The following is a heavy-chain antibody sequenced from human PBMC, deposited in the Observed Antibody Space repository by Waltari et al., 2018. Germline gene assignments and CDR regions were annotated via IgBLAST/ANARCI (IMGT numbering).Heavy chain of an antibody. CDR2: INHSGST. J-gene: IGHJ4*02. Sequence: QVQLQQWGAGLLKPSETLSLTCSVYGGSFIGYYLSWIRQPPGKGLEWIGEINHSGSTNYNPSLNSRVTISVDTSKNQFSLKLSSVTAADTAVYYCARLERITIFGVVIISGYFAYWGQGTLVTVSS. V-gene: IGHV4-34*01. CDR1: GGSFIGYY. D-gene: IGHD3-3*01. CDR3: ARLERITIFGVVIISGYFAY.